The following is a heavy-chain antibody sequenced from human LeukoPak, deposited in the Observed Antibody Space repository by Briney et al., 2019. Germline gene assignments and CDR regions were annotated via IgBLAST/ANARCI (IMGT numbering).Heavy chain of an antibody. D-gene: IGHD2-2*01. CDR2: INPSGGST. CDR3: ARGNIDNIVVVPAAIGSLDY. V-gene: IGHV1-46*01. Sequence: ASVKVSCKASGYTFSSYYMHWVRQAPGQGLEWMGIINPSGGSTSYAQKFQGRVTMTRDTSTSTVYMELSSLRSEDTAVYYCARGNIDNIVVVPAAIGSLDYWGQGTLVTVSS. J-gene: IGHJ4*02. CDR1: GYTFSSYY.